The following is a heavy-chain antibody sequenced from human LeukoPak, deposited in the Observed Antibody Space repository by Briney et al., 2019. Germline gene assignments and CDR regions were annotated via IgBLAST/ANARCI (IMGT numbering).Heavy chain of an antibody. J-gene: IGHJ6*03. CDR1: GFTFSSYS. D-gene: IGHD3-22*01. CDR2: ISGSGCNT. CDR3: AKEAREIVAVILTYYYYYMDV. Sequence: GVSLRLSYAASGFTFSSYSMIGVRQAPAKGLEGVPAISGSGCNTYYADAVKGRFTISRDNAKNTLYLEVKSLRPGDSAGYYCAKEAREIVAVILTYYYYYMDVWGKGTPVTVSS. V-gene: IGHV3-23*01.